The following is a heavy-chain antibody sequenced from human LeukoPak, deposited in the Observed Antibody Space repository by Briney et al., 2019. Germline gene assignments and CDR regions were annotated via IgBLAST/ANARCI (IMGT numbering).Heavy chain of an antibody. CDR1: GGSISSHY. V-gene: IGHV4-59*11. Sequence: KPSETLSLTCTVSGGSISSHYWSWIRQPPGKGLEWIGYIYYTGSTNYNPSLKSRVTISVDTSKNQFSLKLSSAAAADTAMYYCARTIFGVVGSFHFDYWGQGTLVTVSS. CDR2: IYYTGST. CDR3: ARTIFGVVGSFHFDY. D-gene: IGHD3-3*01. J-gene: IGHJ4*02.